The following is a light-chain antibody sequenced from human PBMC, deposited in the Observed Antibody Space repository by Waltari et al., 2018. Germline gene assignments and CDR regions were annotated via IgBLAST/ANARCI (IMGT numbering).Light chain of an antibody. CDR3: QQSYSTVLT. V-gene: IGKV1-39*01. CDR1: QSISNY. CDR2: AAS. J-gene: IGKJ4*01. Sequence: DIQMTQSPSSLSASVGDRVTITCRASQSISNYLNWYQQKPEKAPKLLIYAASSLQSWVPSRFSGSGSGTDFTLTISSLQPEDFATFYCQQSYSTVLTFGGGTKVEIK.